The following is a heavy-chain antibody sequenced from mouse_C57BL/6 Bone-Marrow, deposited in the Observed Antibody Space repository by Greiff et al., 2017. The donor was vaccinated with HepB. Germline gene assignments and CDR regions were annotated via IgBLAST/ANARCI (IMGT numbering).Heavy chain of an antibody. J-gene: IGHJ3*01. CDR1: GFSLTSYA. D-gene: IGHD2-1*01. V-gene: IGHV2-9-1*01. CDR2: IWTGGGT. Sequence: QVQLQESGPGLVAPSQSLSITCTVSGFSLTSYAISWVRQPPGKGLEWLGVIWTGGGTNYNSAHKSRLSISKDNSKSQVFLKMNSLQTDDTARYYCASLYGNYSAWFAYWGQGTLVTVSA. CDR3: ASLYGNYSAWFAY.